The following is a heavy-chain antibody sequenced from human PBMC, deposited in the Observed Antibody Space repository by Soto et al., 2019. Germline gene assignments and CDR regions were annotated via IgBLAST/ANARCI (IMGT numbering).Heavy chain of an antibody. CDR3: PRIQRVSAATPDYYYGMDV. D-gene: IGHD2-15*01. CDR1: GYNFAKYW. J-gene: IGHJ6*02. V-gene: IGHV5-51*01. CDR2: IYPHDSDV. Sequence: PGESLKISCKGSGYNFAKYWIAWVRQMPGKGLDWMGIIYPHDSDVRNSPSFEGQVTISADKSINTAYLQWRSLKASDTAMYYCPRIQRVSAATPDYYYGMDVWGQGSTVTVSS.